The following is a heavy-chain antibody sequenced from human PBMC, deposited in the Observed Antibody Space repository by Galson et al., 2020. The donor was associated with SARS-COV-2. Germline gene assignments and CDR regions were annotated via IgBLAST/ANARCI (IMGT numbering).Heavy chain of an antibody. D-gene: IGHD3-3*01. J-gene: IGHJ3*02. CDR3: ARQDFGVAYAFDI. Sequence: SVKVSCKVSGGSFSGYAITWVRQAPGQGLEWMGGIIPVFGTANYAQKFQGRVTITADKSTITAYMELSSLRSEDTAVYYCARQDFGVAYAFDIWGQGTTVPVSS. V-gene: IGHV1-69*06. CDR1: GGSFSGYA. CDR2: IIPVFGTA.